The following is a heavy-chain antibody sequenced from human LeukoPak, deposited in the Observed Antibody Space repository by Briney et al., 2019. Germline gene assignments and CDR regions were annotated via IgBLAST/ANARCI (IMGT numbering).Heavy chain of an antibody. D-gene: IGHD3-10*01. Sequence: GGSLRLSCVASGFTFNTYWMGWVGQTPGRGLDWVAYIKPDGSVTHYVDSVKGRFTISRDNAQNSLFLQMHSLRAEDTAVYYCARFGVAYGVDVWGQGTTVTVSS. J-gene: IGHJ6*02. V-gene: IGHV3-7*01. CDR1: GFTFNTYW. CDR2: IKPDGSVT. CDR3: ARFGVAYGVDV.